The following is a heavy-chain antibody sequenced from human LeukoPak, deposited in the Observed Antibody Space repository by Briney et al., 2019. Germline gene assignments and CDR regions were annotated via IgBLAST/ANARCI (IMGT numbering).Heavy chain of an antibody. CDR1: GLTVSSNY. CDR2: LQSAGRT. CDR3: AREGYDSSGYPRLLDY. V-gene: IGHV3-53*04. D-gene: IGHD3-22*01. J-gene: IGHJ4*02. Sequence: GGSLRLSCAASGLTVSSNYMTWVRQAPGKGLEWGSTLQSAGRTYYADSVKGRFTISRHISKNTVYLQMNNLRAEDTGVYYCAREGYDSSGYPRLLDYWGQGTLVSVSS.